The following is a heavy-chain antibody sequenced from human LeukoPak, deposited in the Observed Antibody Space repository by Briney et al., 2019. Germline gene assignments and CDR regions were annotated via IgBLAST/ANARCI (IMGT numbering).Heavy chain of an antibody. V-gene: IGHV4-34*01. J-gene: IGHJ4*02. CDR1: GGSFSGYY. CDR2: INHSGST. D-gene: IGHD4-23*01. Sequence: SETLSLTCAVYGGSFSGYYWSWIRQPPGKGLEWIGEINHSGSTNYNPSLKSRVTISVDTSKNQFSLKLSSVTATDTAVYYCARGQRGPTGLRWKYFDYWGQGTLVTVSS. CDR3: ARGQRGPTGLRWKYFDY.